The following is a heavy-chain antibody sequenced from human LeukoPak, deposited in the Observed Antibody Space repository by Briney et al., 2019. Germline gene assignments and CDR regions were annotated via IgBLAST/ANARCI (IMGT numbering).Heavy chain of an antibody. Sequence: SETLSLTCAVSGGSISSSNWWSWVRQPPGKGLEWIGEIYHSGSTNYNPSLKSRVTISVDKSKNQLSLKLSSVTAADTAVYYCARRFVVVVAATPSHNWFDPWGQGTLVTVSS. V-gene: IGHV4-4*02. D-gene: IGHD2-15*01. CDR3: ARRFVVVVAATPSHNWFDP. J-gene: IGHJ5*02. CDR1: GGSISSSNW. CDR2: IYHSGST.